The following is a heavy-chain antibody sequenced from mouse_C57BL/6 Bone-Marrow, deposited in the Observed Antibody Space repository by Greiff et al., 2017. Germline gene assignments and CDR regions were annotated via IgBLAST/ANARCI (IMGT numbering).Heavy chain of an antibody. Sequence: EVMLVESGGGLVKPGGSLKLSCAASGLTFSSYAMSWVRQTPEKRLEWVATIIDGGSYTYYPDNVKGRFTISRDNAKNNLYLQMSHLKSEDTAMYYCARDGENYFGPWFAYWGQGTLVTVSA. CDR3: ARDGENYFGPWFAY. D-gene: IGHD1-1*01. J-gene: IGHJ3*01. CDR2: IIDGGSYT. V-gene: IGHV5-4*01. CDR1: GLTFSSYA.